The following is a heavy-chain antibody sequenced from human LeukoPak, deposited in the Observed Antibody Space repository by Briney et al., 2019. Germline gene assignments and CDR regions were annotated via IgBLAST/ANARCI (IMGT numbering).Heavy chain of an antibody. Sequence: SETLSLTCTVSGGPISSSSYYWGWIRQPPGKGLEWIGSIYYSGSTNYNPSLKSRVTISVDKSKNQFSLKLSSVTAADTAVYYCARVPAVTIVVAAYAFDIWGQGTMVTVSS. D-gene: IGHD3-22*01. CDR1: GGPISSSSYY. CDR2: IYYSGST. V-gene: IGHV4-39*07. J-gene: IGHJ3*02. CDR3: ARVPAVTIVVAAYAFDI.